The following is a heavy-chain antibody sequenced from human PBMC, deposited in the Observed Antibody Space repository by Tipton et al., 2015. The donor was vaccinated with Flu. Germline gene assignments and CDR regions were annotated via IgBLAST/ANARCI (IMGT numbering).Heavy chain of an antibody. J-gene: IGHJ5*02. V-gene: IGHV6-1*01. CDR3: ARQAYRRFDP. CDR2: TYYRSQWYS. CDR1: GDSVSSTGAA. D-gene: IGHD3-16*02. Sequence: PGLVKPSQTLSLTCSISGDSVSSTGAAWVWIRRSPSRGLECLGRTYYRSQWYSDYAGSVQGRITINADSSKNQFSLHLYSVTPEDTAIYYCARQAYRRFDPWGQGTQVTVSS.